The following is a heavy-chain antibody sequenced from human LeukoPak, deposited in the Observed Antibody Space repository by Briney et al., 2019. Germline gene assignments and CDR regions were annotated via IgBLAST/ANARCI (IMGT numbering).Heavy chain of an antibody. V-gene: IGHV3-30*02. D-gene: IGHD2-2*01. Sequence: PGGSLRLSCAASGFTFSSYGMHWVRPAPGKGLEGVAFIRYDGSNKYYADSVKGRFTISRDNSKNTLYLQMNSLRAEDTAVYYCARGPPDLLWHFDYWGQGTLVTVSS. CDR3: ARGPPDLLWHFDY. J-gene: IGHJ4*02. CDR1: GFTFSSYG. CDR2: IRYDGSNK.